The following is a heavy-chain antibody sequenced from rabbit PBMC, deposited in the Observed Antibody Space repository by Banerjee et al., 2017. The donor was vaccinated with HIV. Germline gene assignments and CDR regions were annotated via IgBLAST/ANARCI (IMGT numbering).Heavy chain of an antibody. CDR2: IGAGSTGRI. CDR3: ARGGATSVRDDL. Sequence: QEQLEESGGDLVRPEGSLTLTCTASGFSFSGGYWIYWVRQAPGKGLEWIACIGAGSTGRIYYASWAKGRFTVSKTSSTTVTLQMTSLTAADTATYFCARGGATSVRDDLWGPGTLVTVS. J-gene: IGHJ6*01. CDR1: GFSFSGGYW. D-gene: IGHD4-2*01. V-gene: IGHV1S45*01.